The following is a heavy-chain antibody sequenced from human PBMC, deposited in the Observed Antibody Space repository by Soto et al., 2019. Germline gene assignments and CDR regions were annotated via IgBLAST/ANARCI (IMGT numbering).Heavy chain of an antibody. Sequence: PGGSLRLSCAASGFTFSSYGMHWVRQAPGKGLEWVAVISYDGSNKYYADSVKGRFTISRDNSKNTLYLQMNSLRAEDTAVYYCAKDQEAGPRTLSIAVAGIFDYWGQGTLVTVSS. CDR3: AKDQEAGPRTLSIAVAGIFDY. D-gene: IGHD6-19*01. V-gene: IGHV3-30*18. CDR1: GFTFSSYG. J-gene: IGHJ4*02. CDR2: ISYDGSNK.